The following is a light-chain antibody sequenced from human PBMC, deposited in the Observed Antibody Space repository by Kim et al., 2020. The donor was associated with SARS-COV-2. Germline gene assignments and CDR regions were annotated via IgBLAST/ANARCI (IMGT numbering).Light chain of an antibody. Sequence: SVCPGKTARITCSGDGIAKKYARWFHEKPGHAPVLVIYKDSERPSGIPERFSGSSSGTTVTLTISGAQVEDEADYYCYSAADNNGVFGGGTQLTVL. CDR1: GIAKKY. CDR3: YSAADNNGV. V-gene: IGLV3-27*01. CDR2: KDS. J-gene: IGLJ3*02.